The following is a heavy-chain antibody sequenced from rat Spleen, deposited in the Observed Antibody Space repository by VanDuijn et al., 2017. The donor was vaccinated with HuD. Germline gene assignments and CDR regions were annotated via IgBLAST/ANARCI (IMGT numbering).Heavy chain of an antibody. D-gene: IGHD1-12*01. CDR1: GYSITSRYR. CDR2: INSAGST. V-gene: IGHV3-3*01. CDR3: ARSLSYAHYFWYFNF. J-gene: IGHJ1*01. Sequence: EVQLQESGPGLVKPSQSLSLTCSVTGYSITSRYRWTWIRKFPGNKLEWMAYINSAGSTVYNPSLTSRISITRDTSRNQFFLHLNSVTTEDTATYYCARSLSYAHYFWYFNFWGPGTMVTVSS.